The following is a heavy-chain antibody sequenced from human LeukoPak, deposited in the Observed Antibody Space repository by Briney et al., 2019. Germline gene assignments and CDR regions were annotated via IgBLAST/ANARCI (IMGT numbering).Heavy chain of an antibody. CDR2: IYIGGST. V-gene: IGHV3-66*01. CDR3: ARYGYDSSGYYYGFDY. CDR1: RFTVSSNY. D-gene: IGHD3-22*01. J-gene: IGHJ4*02. Sequence: GGSLRLSCAASRFTVSSNYMSWVRQAPGKGMERVSVIYIGGSTSYADSVKGRFTISRDNSKNTLYLQMNRLRDEDTAVYYCARYGYDSSGYYYGFDYWGQGTLVTVSS.